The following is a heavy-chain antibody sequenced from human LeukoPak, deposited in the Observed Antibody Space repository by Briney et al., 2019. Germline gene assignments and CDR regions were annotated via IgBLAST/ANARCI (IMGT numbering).Heavy chain of an antibody. D-gene: IGHD3-3*01. Sequence: GGSLRLSCAASGFTVSGNYMIWVRQAPGKGLEWVSVIYSGGSTYYADSVKGRFTISRDNSKNTLYLQMNSLRAEDTAVYYCAKDVLRSPYYFDYWGQGTLVTVSS. CDR2: IYSGGST. V-gene: IGHV3-53*01. J-gene: IGHJ4*02. CDR1: GFTVSGNY. CDR3: AKDVLRSPYYFDY.